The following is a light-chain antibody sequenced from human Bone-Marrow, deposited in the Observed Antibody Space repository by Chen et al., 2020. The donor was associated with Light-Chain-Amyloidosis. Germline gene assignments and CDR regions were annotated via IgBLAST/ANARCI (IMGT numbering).Light chain of an antibody. CDR2: DES. CDR3: QVWDRSSDRPV. J-gene: IGLJ3*02. CDR1: NIGSTS. Sequence: SYVLTQPSSVSVAPGQTATIACGGNNIGSTSVHWYQQTPGQAPLLVVYDESDRPSGIPERLSGSNSGNTPTLTISRVEAGDEADYYCQVWDRSSDRPVFGGGTKLTVL. V-gene: IGLV3-21*02.